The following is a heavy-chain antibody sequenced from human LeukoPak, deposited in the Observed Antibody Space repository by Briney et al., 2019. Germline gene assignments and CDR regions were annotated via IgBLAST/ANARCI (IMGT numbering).Heavy chain of an antibody. CDR3: ATSTTVTTFDY. Sequence: SETLSLTCAVYGGSFSGYYWSWIRQPPGKGLEWIGEINHSGSTNDNPSLKSRVTISVDTSKNQFSLKLSSVTAADTAVYYCATSTTVTTFDYWGQGTLVTVSS. J-gene: IGHJ4*02. CDR1: GGSFSGYY. D-gene: IGHD4-11*01. V-gene: IGHV4-34*01. CDR2: INHSGST.